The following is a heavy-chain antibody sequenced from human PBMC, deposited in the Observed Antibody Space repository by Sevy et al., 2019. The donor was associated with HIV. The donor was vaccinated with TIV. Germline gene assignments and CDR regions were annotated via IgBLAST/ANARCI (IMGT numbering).Heavy chain of an antibody. CDR1: GFTFSSYS. CDR2: ISSSNSYI. Sequence: GGSLRLSCAASGFTFSSYSMNWVRQAPGKGLEWVSSISSSNSYIYYADSVKGRFTISRDNAKNSLYLQMNSLRAEDTAVYYCARDLAWNYGLSWGQGTLVTVSS. D-gene: IGHD1-7*01. CDR3: ARDLAWNYGLS. J-gene: IGHJ4*02. V-gene: IGHV3-21*01.